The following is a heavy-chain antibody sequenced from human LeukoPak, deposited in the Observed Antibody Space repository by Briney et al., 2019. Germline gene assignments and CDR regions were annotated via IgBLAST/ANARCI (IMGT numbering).Heavy chain of an antibody. V-gene: IGHV1-18*01. CDR2: ISAYNGNT. CDR1: GYTFTSYG. CDR3: AQQAVTTSEVWFDP. D-gene: IGHD4-11*01. Sequence: ASVKVSCKASGYTFTSYGISWVRQAPGQGLEWMGWISAYNGNTNYAQKLQGRVTMTTDTSTSTAYMELRSLRSDDTAVYYCAQQAVTTSEVWFDPWGRGTLVTVSS. J-gene: IGHJ5*02.